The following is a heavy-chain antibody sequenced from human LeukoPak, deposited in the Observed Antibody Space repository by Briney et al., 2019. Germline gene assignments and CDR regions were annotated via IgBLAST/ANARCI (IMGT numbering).Heavy chain of an antibody. D-gene: IGHD6-19*01. V-gene: IGHV1-2*02. CDR2: INPNSGGT. J-gene: IGHJ4*02. CDR3: AREGGWYCWDY. Sequence: ASVKVSCKASGYTFTGYYMHWVRQAPGQGLEWMGWINPNSGGTNYAQKFQGRVTTTRDTSISTAYMELRSLRSDDTAVYYCAREGGWYCWDYWGQGTLVTVSS. CDR1: GYTFTGYY.